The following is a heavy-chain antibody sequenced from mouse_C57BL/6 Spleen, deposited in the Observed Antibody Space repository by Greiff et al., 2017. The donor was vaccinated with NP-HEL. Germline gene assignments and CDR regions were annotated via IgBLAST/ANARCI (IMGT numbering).Heavy chain of an antibody. CDR2: ISYDGSN. CDR3: ARVLRGYAMDY. D-gene: IGHD1-1*01. J-gene: IGHJ4*01. CDR1: GYSITSGYY. Sequence: VQLQQSGPGLVKPSQSLSLTCSVTGYSITSGYYWNWIRQFPGNKLEWMGYISYDGSNNYNPSLKNRISITRDTSKNQFFLKLNSVTTEDTATYYCARVLRGYAMDYWGQGTSVTVSS. V-gene: IGHV3-6*01.